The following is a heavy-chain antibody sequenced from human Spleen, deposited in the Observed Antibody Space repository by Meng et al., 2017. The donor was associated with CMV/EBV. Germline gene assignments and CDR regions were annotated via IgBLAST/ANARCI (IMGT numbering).Heavy chain of an antibody. CDR1: GFTFSSYA. Sequence: GGSLRLSCAASGFTFSSYAMHWVRQAPGKGLEWVAVISYDGSNKYYADSVKGRFTISRDNSKNTLYLQMNSLRAEDTAVYYCAGQGLEQYLQDLEWLLSRGRYYYYYGMDVWGQGTTVTVSS. V-gene: IGHV3-30*04. J-gene: IGHJ6*02. CDR2: ISYDGSNK. D-gene: IGHD3-3*01. CDR3: AGQGLEQYLQDLEWLLSRGRYYYYYGMDV.